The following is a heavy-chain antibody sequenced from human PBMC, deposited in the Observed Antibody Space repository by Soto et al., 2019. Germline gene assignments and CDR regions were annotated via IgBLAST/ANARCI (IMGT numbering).Heavy chain of an antibody. CDR3: ARQELETGLLFDY. J-gene: IGHJ4*02. Sequence: QLQLQESGPGLVKPSETLSLTCTVSGGSISSSSYYWGWIRQPPGKGLEWIGSIYYSGSTYYNPSLKSRVTISVDTSKNQFSLKLSSVTAADTAVYYCARQELETGLLFDYWGQGTLVTVSS. CDR1: GGSISSSSYY. V-gene: IGHV4-39*01. D-gene: IGHD1-1*01. CDR2: IYYSGST.